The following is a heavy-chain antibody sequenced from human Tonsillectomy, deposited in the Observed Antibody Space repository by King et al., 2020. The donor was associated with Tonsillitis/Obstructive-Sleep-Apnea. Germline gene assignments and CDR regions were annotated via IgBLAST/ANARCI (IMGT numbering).Heavy chain of an antibody. D-gene: IGHD3-22*01. CDR2: ISWKSGTI. V-gene: IGHV3-9*01. CDR1: GFTFDDYA. Sequence: VQLVESGGGLVQPGRSLRLSCAASGFTFDDYAMHWVRQAPGKGLEWVSGISWKSGTIAYADSVKGRFTISRDNAKNSLYLQMNSLRAEDTALYYCAKAMSAMIVVVITTSLAFDIWGQGTMVTVSS. CDR3: AKAMSAMIVVVITTSLAFDI. J-gene: IGHJ3*02.